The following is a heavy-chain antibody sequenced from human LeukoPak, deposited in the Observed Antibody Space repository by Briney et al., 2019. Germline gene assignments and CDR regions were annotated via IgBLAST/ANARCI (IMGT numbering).Heavy chain of an antibody. J-gene: IGHJ4*02. CDR3: ARGFPPRIYYDSSGYYSYYFDY. D-gene: IGHD3-22*01. Sequence: GGSVTVSCKTSGYTFTNYGISRVRQAPGQGREWMGWISGYNGHTNYAQKLQGRVTMITDTSTSTAYMDLRSLRSDDTAVYYCARGFPPRIYYDSSGYYSYYFDYWGQGTLVTVSS. V-gene: IGHV1-18*01. CDR2: ISGYNGHT. CDR1: GYTFTNYG.